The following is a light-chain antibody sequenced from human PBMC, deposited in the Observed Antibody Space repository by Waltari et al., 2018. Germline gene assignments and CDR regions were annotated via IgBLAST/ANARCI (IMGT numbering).Light chain of an antibody. CDR2: DVT. CDR1: SSDVGGYNY. Sequence: QSALTQPASVSGSPGQSITISCTGTSSDVGGYNYVSWYQQHPAKAPKLMIYDVTNRASGVSSRFTGSKSGNTASLTISGLQTDDEADYYCSSYRKSSTAGGVFGTGTKVTVL. CDR3: SSYRKSSTAGGV. V-gene: IGLV2-14*03. J-gene: IGLJ1*01.